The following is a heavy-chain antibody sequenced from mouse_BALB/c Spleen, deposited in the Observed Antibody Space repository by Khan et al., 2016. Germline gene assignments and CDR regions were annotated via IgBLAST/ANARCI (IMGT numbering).Heavy chain of an antibody. Sequence: QVRLQQSGAELMKPGASVKISCKATGYTFSNYWIEWVKQRPGHGLEWIGDILPGNANSNYNENLKGKATLTADISSNTAYMQLSSLTSEDSAVYYCARAWYSMDYWGQGTSVTVSS. J-gene: IGHJ4*01. V-gene: IGHV1-9*01. CDR3: ARAWYSMDY. CDR2: ILPGNANS. CDR1: GYTFSNYW.